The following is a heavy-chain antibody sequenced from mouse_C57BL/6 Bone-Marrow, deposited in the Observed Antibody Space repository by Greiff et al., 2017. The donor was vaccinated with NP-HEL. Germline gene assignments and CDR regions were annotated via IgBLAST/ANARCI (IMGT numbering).Heavy chain of an antibody. CDR3: TKLSGSSYWYFDV. D-gene: IGHD1-1*01. V-gene: IGHV1-5*01. J-gene: IGHJ1*03. Sequence: EVQGVESGTVLARPGASVKMSCKTSGYTFTSYWMHWVKQRPGQGLEWIGALYPGNSDTSSNQKFKGKAKLTAVTSASTAYMELSSLTNEDSAVYYCTKLSGSSYWYFDVWGTGTTVTVSS. CDR2: LYPGNSDT. CDR1: GYTFTSYW.